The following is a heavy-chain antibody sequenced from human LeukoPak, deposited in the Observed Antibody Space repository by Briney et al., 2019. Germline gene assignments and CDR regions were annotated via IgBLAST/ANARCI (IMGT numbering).Heavy chain of an antibody. CDR2: ISGSGGIT. D-gene: IGHD6-6*01. J-gene: IGHJ1*01. V-gene: IGHV3-23*01. CDR3: AKDGGGSSSSQYFQH. CDR1: GFTFSSYA. Sequence: GGSLRLSCAASGFTFSSYAMSWVRQGPGKGLEWGSGISGSGGITYHADSVKGRFTISRDNSKNTLYLQMNSLRAEDTAVYYCAKDGGGSSSSQYFQHWGQGTLVTVSS.